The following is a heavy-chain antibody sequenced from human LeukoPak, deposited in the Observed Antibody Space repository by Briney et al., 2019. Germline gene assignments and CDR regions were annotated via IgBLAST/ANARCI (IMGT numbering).Heavy chain of an antibody. CDR3: ARMGLVVTANGAFDI. D-gene: IGHD2-21*02. Sequence: GESLKISCKGSGYSFTSYWISWVRQMPGNGLEWMGRIDPSDSYTNYSPSFQGHVTISADKSISTAYLQWSSLKASDTAMYYCARMGLVVTANGAFDIWGQGTMVTVSS. V-gene: IGHV5-10-1*01. CDR1: GYSFTSYW. J-gene: IGHJ3*02. CDR2: IDPSDSYT.